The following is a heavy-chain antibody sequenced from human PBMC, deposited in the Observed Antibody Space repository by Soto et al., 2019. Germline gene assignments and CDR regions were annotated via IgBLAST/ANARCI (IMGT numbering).Heavy chain of an antibody. CDR1: GFTFSRYG. D-gene: IGHD6-19*01. CDR3: AKGGSSGWYD. Sequence: QGQLVESGGGVVQPGRSLRLSCAASGFTFSRYGMHWVRQAPGKGLEWVAVISYDESNKYYADSVKGRFTISRDISKNTLYLQMNRLRPEDTAVYYCAKGGSSGWYDWGQGTLVTVSS. CDR2: ISYDESNK. V-gene: IGHV3-30*18. J-gene: IGHJ4*02.